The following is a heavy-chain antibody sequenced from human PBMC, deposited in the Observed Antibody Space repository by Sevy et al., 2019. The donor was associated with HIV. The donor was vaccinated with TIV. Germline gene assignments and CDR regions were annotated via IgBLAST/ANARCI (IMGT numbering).Heavy chain of an antibody. V-gene: IGHV3-11*06. D-gene: IGHD3-22*01. Sequence: GGSLRLSCAASGFTFSDYYMSWIRQAPGKGLEWVSYISSSSSYTNYADSVKGRFTISRDNAKNPLYLQRISLRAEDTAGYYCAGEGAGYYDSSGYYLWGQGTLVTVSS. CDR3: AGEGAGYYDSSGYYL. CDR1: GFTFSDYY. J-gene: IGHJ5*02. CDR2: ISSSSSYT.